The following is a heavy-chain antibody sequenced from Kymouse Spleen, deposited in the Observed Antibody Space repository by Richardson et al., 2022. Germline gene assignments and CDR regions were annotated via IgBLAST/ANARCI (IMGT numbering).Heavy chain of an antibody. J-gene: IGHJ5*02. V-gene: IGHV3-23*04. CDR3: AKGGYCSSTSCFNWFDP. Sequence: EVQLVESGGGLVQPGGSLRLSCAASGFTFSSYAMSWVRQAPGKGLEWVSAISGSGGSTYYADSVKGRFTISRDNSKNTLYLQMNSLRAEDTAVYYCAKGGYCSSTSCFNWFDPWGQGTLVTVSS. CDR1: GFTFSSYA. D-gene: IGHD2-2*02. CDR2: ISGSGGST.